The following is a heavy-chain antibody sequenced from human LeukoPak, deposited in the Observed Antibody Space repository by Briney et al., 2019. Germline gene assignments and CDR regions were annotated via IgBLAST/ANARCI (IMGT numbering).Heavy chain of an antibody. Sequence: GGSLRLSCAASAFTFRTYWMSWVRQAPGKGLEWVAMIKPDGSEKYYVDSVKGLFTISRDNAKNSLYLQMTSLRAEDTAVYYCTRDASGDTNAGLRMDVWGQGTTVTVSS. CDR2: IKPDGSEK. V-gene: IGHV3-7*05. CDR3: TRDASGDTNAGLRMDV. CDR1: AFTFRTYW. J-gene: IGHJ6*02. D-gene: IGHD1-26*01.